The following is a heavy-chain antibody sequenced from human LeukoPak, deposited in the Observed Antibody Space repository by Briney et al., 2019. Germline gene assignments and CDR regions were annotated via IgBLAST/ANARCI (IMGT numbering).Heavy chain of an antibody. CDR1: GYTFTSYD. CDR3: ARGYRPDRLRFLEWFLGYYFDY. V-gene: IGHV1-8*01. Sequence: ASVKVSCKASGYTFTSYDINWVRQATGQGLEWMGWMNPNSGNTGYAQKFQGRVTMTRNTSISTAYMELSSLRSEDTAVYYCARGYRPDRLRFLEWFLGYYFDYWGQGTLVTVSS. CDR2: MNPNSGNT. D-gene: IGHD3-3*01. J-gene: IGHJ4*02.